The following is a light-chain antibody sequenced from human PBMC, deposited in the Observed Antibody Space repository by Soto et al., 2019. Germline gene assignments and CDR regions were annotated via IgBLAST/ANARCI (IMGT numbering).Light chain of an antibody. Sequence: QSALTQPASVSGSPGQSITISCTGTSVDVGSYNLVSWYQQHPVKAPKLMIYEGSKRPSGVSNRFSGSKSGNTASLTISGLQAEDEADYYCCSYAGSSTWVFGGGTKLTVL. CDR2: EGS. CDR3: CSYAGSSTWV. CDR1: SVDVGSYNL. V-gene: IGLV2-23*01. J-gene: IGLJ3*02.